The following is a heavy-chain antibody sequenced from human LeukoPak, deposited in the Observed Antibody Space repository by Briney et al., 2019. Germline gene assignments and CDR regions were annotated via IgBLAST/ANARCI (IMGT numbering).Heavy chain of an antibody. CDR1: GGTFSKYT. V-gene: IGHV1-69*13. Sequence: GASVKVSCKASGGTFSKYTISWVRQRPGQGLEWMGGITPLFGTANYAQKFQGRVTITADESTSTAYMELSSLRSEDTAVYYCARSYDFWSGYYSRDYYYGMDVWGQGTTVTVSS. CDR3: ARSYDFWSGYYSRDYYYGMDV. D-gene: IGHD3-3*01. CDR2: ITPLFGTA. J-gene: IGHJ6*02.